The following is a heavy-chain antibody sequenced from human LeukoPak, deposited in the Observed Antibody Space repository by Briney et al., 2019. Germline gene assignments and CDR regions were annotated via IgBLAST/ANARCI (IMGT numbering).Heavy chain of an antibody. D-gene: IGHD3-3*01. Sequence: SETLSLTCTLSGGSISSYDWSWIRQPPGKGLEWIGYNSHSGSPNYSPSLRSRVTISVDTSKNQFSLKLSSVTAADTAVYYCARHLEWLSFTPYWYFDLWGRGTLVIVSS. CDR3: ARHLEWLSFTPYWYFDL. V-gene: IGHV4-59*08. CDR1: GGSISSYD. CDR2: NSHSGSP. J-gene: IGHJ2*01.